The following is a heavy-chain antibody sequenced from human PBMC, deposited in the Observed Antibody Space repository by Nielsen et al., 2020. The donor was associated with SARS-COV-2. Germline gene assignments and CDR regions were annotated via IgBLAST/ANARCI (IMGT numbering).Heavy chain of an antibody. D-gene: IGHD1-26*01. J-gene: IGHJ6*02. V-gene: IGHV3-13*01. Sequence: GGSLRLSCAASGFTFSSYDMHWVRQATGKGLEWVSTISTAGDTFYPGSVKGRFTISRDNAKNSLYLQMNSLRAEDTAVYYCASQSGRYGYYYYYGMDVWGQGTTVTVSS. CDR1: GFTFSSYD. CDR2: ISTAGDT. CDR3: ASQSGRYGYYYYYGMDV.